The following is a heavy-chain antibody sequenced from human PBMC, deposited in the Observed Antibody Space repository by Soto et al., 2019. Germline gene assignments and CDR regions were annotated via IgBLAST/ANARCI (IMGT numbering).Heavy chain of an antibody. V-gene: IGHV3-48*02. J-gene: IGHJ4*02. Sequence: EVQLVESGGDLVRRGGSLRLSCEASGFNFNVYSMNWVRQAPGKGLEWFAYITSDTRTIKYIDSVKGRFTISRDNGKNSVYLQMNSLRDEDTAVYYCARSVEGHFDYWGQGTVVTVSS. CDR1: GFNFNVYS. CDR3: ARSVEGHFDY. CDR2: ITSDTRTI. D-gene: IGHD6-19*01.